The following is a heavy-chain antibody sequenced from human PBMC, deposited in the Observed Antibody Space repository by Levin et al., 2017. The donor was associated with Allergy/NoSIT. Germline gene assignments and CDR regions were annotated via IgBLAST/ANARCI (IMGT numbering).Heavy chain of an antibody. J-gene: IGHJ4*02. CDR2: IYYSGRT. Sequence: SQTLSLTCTVSGGSISGSSHYWGWIRQPPGTGLEWIGSIYYSGRTYYNPSLESRVSISVDTSKNQFSLRLSSVTAADTAVYYCARGADWNYGIPPNFDYWGQGTLVTVSS. CDR3: ARGADWNYGIPPNFDY. D-gene: IGHD1-7*01. V-gene: IGHV4-39*07. CDR1: GGSISGSSHY.